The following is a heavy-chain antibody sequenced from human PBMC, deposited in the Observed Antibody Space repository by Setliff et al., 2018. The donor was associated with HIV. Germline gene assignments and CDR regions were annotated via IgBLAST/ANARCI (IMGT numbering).Heavy chain of an antibody. CDR2: ITGSGDST. CDR3: ATGGMAAAGPGGGHGLDV. J-gene: IGHJ6*02. Sequence: GGSLRLSCAASGFTFSSYAMTWVRQAPGKGLEWVSSITGSGDSTYYANSVKGRFSISRDSSKNTLSLQMSSLRAEDTALYYCATGGMAAAGPGGGHGLDVWGQGTTVTVSS. CDR1: GFTFSSYA. V-gene: IGHV3-23*01. D-gene: IGHD6-13*01.